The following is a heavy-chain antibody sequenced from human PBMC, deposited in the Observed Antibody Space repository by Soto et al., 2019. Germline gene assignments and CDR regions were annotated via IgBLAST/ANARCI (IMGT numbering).Heavy chain of an antibody. CDR1: GYTFISYA. D-gene: IGHD2-15*01. J-gene: IGHJ4*02. CDR3: ARGVAVLDY. CDR2: IHAGNGNT. V-gene: IGHV1-3*01. Sequence: QVQLVQAGADVEKPGASVKVSCKAAGYTFISYAIHWVRQAPGQGLEWMGWIHAGNGNTKYSQSFQGRVTISRDTSATTAYMELNSLRSEDTAVYYCARGVAVLDYWGQGTLVTVSS.